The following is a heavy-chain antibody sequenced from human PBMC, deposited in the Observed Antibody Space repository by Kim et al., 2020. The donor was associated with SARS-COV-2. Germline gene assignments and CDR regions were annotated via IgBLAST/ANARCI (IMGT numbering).Heavy chain of an antibody. V-gene: IGHV1-69*13. CDR1: GGTFSSYA. CDR3: ARAGYSGYDYYYYGMDV. D-gene: IGHD5-12*01. J-gene: IGHJ6*02. Sequence: SVKVSCKASGGTFSSYAISWVRQAPGQGLEWMGGIIPIFGTANYAHKFQGRVTITADESTSTAYMELSSLRSEDTAVYYCARAGYSGYDYYYYGMDVWGQGTTVTVSS. CDR2: IIPIFGTA.